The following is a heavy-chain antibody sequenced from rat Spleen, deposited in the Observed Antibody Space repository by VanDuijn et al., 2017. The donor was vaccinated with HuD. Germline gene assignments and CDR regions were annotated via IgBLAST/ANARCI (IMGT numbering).Heavy chain of an antibody. V-gene: IGHV5S13*01. D-gene: IGHD1-11*01. CDR1: GFSFSNHG. J-gene: IGHJ3*01. CDR3: TRHGGLRNWFTY. CDR2: ISTGSDNT. Sequence: EVHLVESGGDLVQPGRSLKLSCAASGFSFSNHGMAWVRQAPTRGLEWVATISTGSDNTYYRGSVKGRFTISRDDAKNTQYLQMDSLWSEDTATYYCTRHGGLRNWFTYWGQGTLVTVSS.